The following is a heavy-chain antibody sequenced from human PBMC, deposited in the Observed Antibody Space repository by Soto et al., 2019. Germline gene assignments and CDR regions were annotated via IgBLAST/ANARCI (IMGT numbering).Heavy chain of an antibody. V-gene: IGHV3-33*01. CDR1: GFTFSSYG. CDR2: IWYDGSNK. D-gene: IGHD6-6*01. Sequence: PGGSLRLSCAASGFTFSSYGMHWVRQAPGKGLEWVAVIWYDGSNKYYADSVKGRFTISRGNSKNTLHLQMNSLRAEDTAVYYCARDRTSSSNWFDPWGQGTLVTVSS. CDR3: ARDRTSSSNWFDP. J-gene: IGHJ5*02.